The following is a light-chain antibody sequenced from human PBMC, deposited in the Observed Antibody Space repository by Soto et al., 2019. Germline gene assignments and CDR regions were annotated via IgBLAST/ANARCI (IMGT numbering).Light chain of an antibody. CDR1: SSDVGGYNY. CDR2: EVS. V-gene: IGLV2-8*01. Sequence: QSALTQPPSASGSPGQSVTISCTGTSSDVGGYNYVSWYQQHPGKAPKLIIYEVSKRPSGVPDRFSGSKSRNTASLTVSGLQAEDEADYYCSSYAGSNNVVFGGGTKLTVL. J-gene: IGLJ2*01. CDR3: SSYAGSNNVV.